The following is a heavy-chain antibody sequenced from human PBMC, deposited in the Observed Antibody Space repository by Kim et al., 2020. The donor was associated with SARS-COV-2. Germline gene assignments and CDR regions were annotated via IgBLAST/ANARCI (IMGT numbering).Heavy chain of an antibody. Sequence: ASVKVSCKASGYTFTSYDINWVRQATGQGLEWMGWMNPNSGNTGYAQKFRGRVTMTRNTSISTAYMDLSSLKSEDTAVYYCAIGKGAAAAATPFDHWGQGTLVTISS. CDR3: AIGKGAAAAATPFDH. J-gene: IGHJ4*02. CDR2: MNPNSGNT. D-gene: IGHD6-13*01. V-gene: IGHV1-8*01. CDR1: GYTFTSYD.